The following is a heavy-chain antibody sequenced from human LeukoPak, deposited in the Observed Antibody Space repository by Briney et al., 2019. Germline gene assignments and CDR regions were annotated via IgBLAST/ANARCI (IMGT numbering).Heavy chain of an antibody. CDR3: ARQDYGDYMGVDY. CDR1: GGSISSYY. V-gene: IGHV4-59*08. CDR2: IYYSGSP. Sequence: PSETLSLTCTVSGGSISSYYWSWIRQPPGKGLEWIGYIYYSGSPNYNPSLKSRVTISVDTSKNQFSLKLSSVTAADTAVYYCARQDYGDYMGVDYWGQGTLVTVSS. J-gene: IGHJ4*02. D-gene: IGHD4-17*01.